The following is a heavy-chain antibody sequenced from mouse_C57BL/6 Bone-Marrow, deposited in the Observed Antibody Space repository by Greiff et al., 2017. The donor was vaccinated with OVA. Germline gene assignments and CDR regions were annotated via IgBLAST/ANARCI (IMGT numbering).Heavy chain of an antibody. CDR1: GYTFTSYW. D-gene: IGHD2-1*01. CDR3: TRSYYGNPWFAY. Sequence: VQLQQSGTVLARPGASVKMSCKTSGYTFTSYWMHWVKQRPGQGLEWIGAIYPGNSDTSYNQKFKGKAKLTAVTSASTAYMELSSLTNEDSAVDVCTRSYYGNPWFAYWGQGTLVTVSA. J-gene: IGHJ3*01. V-gene: IGHV1-5*01. CDR2: IYPGNSDT.